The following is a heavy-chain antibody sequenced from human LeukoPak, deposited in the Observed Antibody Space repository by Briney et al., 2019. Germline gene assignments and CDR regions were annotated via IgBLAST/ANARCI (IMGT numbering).Heavy chain of an antibody. J-gene: IGHJ4*02. V-gene: IGHV3-30*02. CDR2: IRHDETVR. D-gene: IGHD1-26*01. Sequence: GGSLRLSCAASGFTFSSYGMHWVRQAPGKGLEWLAFIRHDETVRYYADSVKGRFTIARDNSTNTMSLKMNSLRPDEPAINYXXXGPXQXXXXLGDYWGQGILVTVSS. CDR3: XXGPXQXXXXLGDY. CDR1: GFTFSSYG.